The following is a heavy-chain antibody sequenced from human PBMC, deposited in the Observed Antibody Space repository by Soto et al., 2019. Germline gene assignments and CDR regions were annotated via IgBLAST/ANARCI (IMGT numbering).Heavy chain of an antibody. CDR1: GGTFSSYA. J-gene: IGHJ6*01. D-gene: IGHD3-3*01. V-gene: IGHV1-69*01. Sequence: QVQLVQSGAEVKKPGSSVKVSCKASGGTFSSYAISWGRQAPGQGLEWMGGIIPIFGTANYAQKFQGRVTITADESTSTAYMERSSLRSEDTAVYYCARDGRFSESYYYGMDVWGQGTTVTVSS. CDR2: IIPIFGTA. CDR3: ARDGRFSESYYYGMDV.